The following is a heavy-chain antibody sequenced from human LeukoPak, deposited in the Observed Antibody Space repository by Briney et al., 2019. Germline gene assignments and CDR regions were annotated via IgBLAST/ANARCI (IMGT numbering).Heavy chain of an antibody. Sequence: SETLSLTCAVYGGSFSGYYWSWIRQPPGKGLEWIGEINHSGSTNYNPSLKSRVTISVDTSKNQFSLKLSSVTAADTAVYYCARHFRSVAVVGTHGYSWFDPWGQGTLVTVSS. D-gene: IGHD6-19*01. J-gene: IGHJ5*02. CDR1: GGSFSGYY. CDR3: ARHFRSVAVVGTHGYSWFDP. CDR2: INHSGST. V-gene: IGHV4-34*01.